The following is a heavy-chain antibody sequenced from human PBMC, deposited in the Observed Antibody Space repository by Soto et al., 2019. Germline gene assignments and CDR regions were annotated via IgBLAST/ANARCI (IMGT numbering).Heavy chain of an antibody. J-gene: IGHJ6*02. D-gene: IGHD2-8*01. Sequence: ASVKVSCKASGYTFTSYGISWVRQAPGQGLEWMGWISAYNGNTNYAQKLQGRVTMTTDTSTSTAYTELRSLRSDDTAVYYCARGGHRRRRAYCTNGLCSTRALHYYYGMDVWGQGTTVTVSS. CDR1: GYTFTSYG. CDR2: ISAYNGNT. CDR3: ARGGHRRRRAYCTNGLCSTRALHYYYGMDV. V-gene: IGHV1-18*04.